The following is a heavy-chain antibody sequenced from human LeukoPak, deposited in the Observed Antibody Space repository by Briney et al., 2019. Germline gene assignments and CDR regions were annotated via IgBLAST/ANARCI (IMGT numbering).Heavy chain of an antibody. CDR2: ISYDGSNK. CDR3: AKDSSSWARYYYYNGMDV. CDR1: GFTFSSYG. Sequence: GRSLRFSCAASGFTFSSYGMHWVRQAPGKGLEWVAVISYDGSNKYYADSVKGRFTISRDNSKNTLHLQMNSLRAEDTAVYYCAKDSSSWARYYYYNGMDVWGQGTTVTVSS. D-gene: IGHD6-13*01. J-gene: IGHJ6*02. V-gene: IGHV3-30*18.